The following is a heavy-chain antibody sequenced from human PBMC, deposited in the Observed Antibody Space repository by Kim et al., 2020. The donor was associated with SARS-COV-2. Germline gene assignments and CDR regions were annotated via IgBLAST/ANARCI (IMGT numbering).Heavy chain of an antibody. CDR2: IYSGGSST. CDR1: GFTFSSYA. V-gene: IGHV3-23*03. Sequence: GGSLRLSCAASGFTFSSYAMSWVRQAPGKGLEWVSVIYSGGSSTYYANSVKGRFTISRDNSKNTLYLQMNSLRAEDTAVYYCAKDSYGSGSFLYYGMDVWGQGTTVTVSS. J-gene: IGHJ6*02. D-gene: IGHD3-10*01. CDR3: AKDSYGSGSFLYYGMDV.